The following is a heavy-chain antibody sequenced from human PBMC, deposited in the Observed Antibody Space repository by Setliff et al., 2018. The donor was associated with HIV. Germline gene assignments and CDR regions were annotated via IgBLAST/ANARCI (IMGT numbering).Heavy chain of an antibody. CDR2: ISAYNGNT. CDR1: GYTFTNYG. Sequence: ASVKVSCKASGYTFTNYGISWVRQAPGQGLEWVGWISAYNGNTNYAQKLQGRVTMTTDTSTYTAFMELRRLRFDDTAVYYCARDVEHMMDVWGQGTTFTVSS. J-gene: IGHJ6*02. V-gene: IGHV1-18*01. CDR3: ARDVEHMMDV.